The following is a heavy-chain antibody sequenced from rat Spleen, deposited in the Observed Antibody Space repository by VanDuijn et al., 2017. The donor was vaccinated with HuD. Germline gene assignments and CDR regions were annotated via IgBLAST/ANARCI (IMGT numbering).Heavy chain of an antibody. CDR2: INTGGGNT. Sequence: EVQLAESGGGLVQPGRSLKLSCAASGFTFSDYYMAWVRQTPTKGLEWVASINTGGGNTYYPDNVKGRFTISRHNAKSTLYLQMDSLRSEDTATYYCVRHGYTRYYFDYWGQGVMVTVSS. CDR1: GFTFSDYY. CDR3: VRHGYTRYYFDY. D-gene: IGHD1-9*01. J-gene: IGHJ2*01. V-gene: IGHV5-25*01.